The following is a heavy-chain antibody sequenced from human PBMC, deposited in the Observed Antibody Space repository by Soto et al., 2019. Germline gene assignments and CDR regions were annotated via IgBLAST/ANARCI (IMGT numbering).Heavy chain of an antibody. CDR3: RVPDYWYFDL. Sequence: QVQLVESGGGVVQPGRSLRLSCAASGFTFSSYAMHWVRQAPGKGLEWVAVISYDGSNKYYADSVKGRFTISRDNSKNTLSLQMNSLRAEDTAVYYCRVPDYWYFDLWGRGTLVTVSS. CDR2: ISYDGSNK. J-gene: IGHJ2*01. CDR1: GFTFSSYA. V-gene: IGHV3-30-3*01.